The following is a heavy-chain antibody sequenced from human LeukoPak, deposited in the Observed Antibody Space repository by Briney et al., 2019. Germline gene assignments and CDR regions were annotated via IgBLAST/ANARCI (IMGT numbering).Heavy chain of an antibody. CDR1: GFTFSNYA. Sequence: GGSLRLSCAASGFTFSNYAMSWVRQTPGKGLEWVSSITSSGYKTHYADSVKGRFTISRDNSKNTLFLQLSNLRAEDTAVYYCARDQGHAYATVGSATHAYWGQGTLVAVAS. CDR2: ITSSGYKT. D-gene: IGHD2-2*01. V-gene: IGHV3-23*01. J-gene: IGHJ4*02. CDR3: ARDQGHAYATVGSATHAY.